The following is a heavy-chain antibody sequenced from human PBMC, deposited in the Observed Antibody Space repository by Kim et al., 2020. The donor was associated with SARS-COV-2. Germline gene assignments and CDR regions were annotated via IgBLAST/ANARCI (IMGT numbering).Heavy chain of an antibody. CDR2: IDGSDGTT. V-gene: IGHV3-23*01. D-gene: IGHD2-2*03. CDR1: GFTFTGYA. CDR3: MKGGWGWIWDH. Sequence: GGSLRLSCTTSGFTFTGYAMSWVRHAPGKGLEWVSSIDGSDGTTYYVDSVKGRFTISRDNSKNTLYLQMNSLRPDDTAVYYCMKGGWGWIWDHWGQGTRVTVSS. J-gene: IGHJ4*02.